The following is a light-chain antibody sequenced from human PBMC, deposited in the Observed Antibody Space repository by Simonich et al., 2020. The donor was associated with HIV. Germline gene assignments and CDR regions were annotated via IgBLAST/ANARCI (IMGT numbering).Light chain of an antibody. CDR1: QSIRSN. CDR2: AAS. Sequence: EIVMTQSPATLSVSPGERATLSCRAGQSIRSNLAWYQQKPGQTPRLLIYAASTRATGIPVGFSGSGAGTEFTLTISSMESEDFAVYYCQQYNNWPPAFGGGTNVEIK. J-gene: IGKJ4*01. CDR3: QQYNNWPPA. V-gene: IGKV3-15*01.